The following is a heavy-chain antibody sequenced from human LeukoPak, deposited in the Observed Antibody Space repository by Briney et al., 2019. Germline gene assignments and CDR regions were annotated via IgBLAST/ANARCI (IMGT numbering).Heavy chain of an antibody. D-gene: IGHD3-16*01. J-gene: IGHJ4*02. CDR1: GASMSSGDYW. CDR3: ARQIGRDLWAFDY. V-gene: IGHV4-39*01. CDR2: VYRSGNI. Sequence: SETLSLTCTVSGASMSSGDYWWAWLRQPPGKGLEWIGSVYRSGNILYNPSLKSRFTVSPDTSRSQFSLKLTSVTAADTAIYYCARQIGRDLWAFDYWGQGTLVSVSS.